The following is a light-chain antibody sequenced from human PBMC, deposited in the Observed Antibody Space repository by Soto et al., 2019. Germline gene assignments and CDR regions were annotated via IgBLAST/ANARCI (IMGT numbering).Light chain of an antibody. J-gene: IGKJ1*01. V-gene: IGKV1-5*03. CDR2: KAS. CDR1: QRISSW. CDR3: QQYNDNWT. Sequence: DIQMTQSPSTLSASVGDRVTITCRASQRISSWLAWYQQKPGTAPKLLIYKASTLQSGVPSVFSGSGSGTEFTLTISSLQPVDSATNYCQQYNDNWTCCQGSKVEIK.